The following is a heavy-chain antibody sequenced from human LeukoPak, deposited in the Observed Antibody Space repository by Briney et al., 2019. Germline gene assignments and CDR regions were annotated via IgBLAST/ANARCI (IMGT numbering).Heavy chain of an antibody. Sequence: ASVNVSCKASAYTSPNYGITWVRQAPGRGLEWMGWISTYNGNTQYAQKFQGRVTMTTDTPTKTVYMELRSLRSNDTPLYYCALPAKVAFFYYYMAVWGKGTTVTVSS. V-gene: IGHV1-18*01. CDR3: ALPAKVAFFYYYMAV. CDR1: AYTSPNYG. D-gene: IGHD5-12*01. J-gene: IGHJ6*03. CDR2: ISTYNGNT.